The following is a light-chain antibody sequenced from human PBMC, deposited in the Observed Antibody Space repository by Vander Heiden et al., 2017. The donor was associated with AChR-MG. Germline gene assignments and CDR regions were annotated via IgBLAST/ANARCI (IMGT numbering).Light chain of an antibody. CDR3: QQYKNWHPVT. J-gene: IGKJ4*01. CDR1: QSVSST. Sequence: ILMTHSPATLSVSPGERATLSCRASQSVSSTLDWYQQKPVQGPRLLIYGASTRATGIPARFSGSGCGTEFTLTISSQQSEDFAVYYCQQYKNWHPVTFGGGTKVEIK. V-gene: IGKV3-15*01. CDR2: GAS.